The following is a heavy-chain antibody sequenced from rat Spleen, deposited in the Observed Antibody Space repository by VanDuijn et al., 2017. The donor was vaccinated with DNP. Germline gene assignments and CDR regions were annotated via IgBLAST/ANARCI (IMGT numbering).Heavy chain of an antibody. J-gene: IGHJ2*01. CDR1: GYTFTSYY. Sequence: QVQLQQSGAELAKPGSSVKISCKASGYTFTSYYRGWIKQTTGQGLEYIGYINTGSGRTNYNEKFKGKATLTVDKSSSTAFMQLSSLTPDDSAVYYCARWSDGLDYWGQGVMVTVSS. V-gene: IGHV1-43*01. D-gene: IGHD1-12*02. CDR2: INTGSGRT. CDR3: ARWSDGLDY.